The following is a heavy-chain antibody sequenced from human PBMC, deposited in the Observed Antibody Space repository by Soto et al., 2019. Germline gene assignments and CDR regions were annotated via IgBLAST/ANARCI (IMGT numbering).Heavy chain of an antibody. CDR3: ARVVTGTGGGEYFDY. V-gene: IGHV1-3*01. Sequence: SVKVSCKASGYTFTSYAMHWVRQAPGQRLEWMGWINAGNGNTKYSQKFQGRVTITRDTSASTAYMELSSLRSEDTAVYYCARVVTGTGGGEYFDYWGQGTLVTVSS. J-gene: IGHJ4*02. D-gene: IGHD1-20*01. CDR1: GYTFTSYA. CDR2: INAGNGNT.